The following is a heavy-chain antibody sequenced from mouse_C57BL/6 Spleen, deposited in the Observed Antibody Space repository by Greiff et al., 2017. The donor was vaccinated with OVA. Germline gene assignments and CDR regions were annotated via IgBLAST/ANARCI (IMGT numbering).Heavy chain of an antibody. Sequence: VQLKQSGPGLVKPSQSLSLTCSVTGYSITSGYYWNWIRQFPGNKLEWMGYISYDGSNNYNPSLKNRISITRDTSKNQFFLKLNSVTTEDTATYYCARAPNWGGFAYWGQGTLVTVSA. V-gene: IGHV3-6*01. D-gene: IGHD4-1*02. CDR3: ARAPNWGGFAY. CDR1: GYSITSGYY. CDR2: ISYDGSN. J-gene: IGHJ3*01.